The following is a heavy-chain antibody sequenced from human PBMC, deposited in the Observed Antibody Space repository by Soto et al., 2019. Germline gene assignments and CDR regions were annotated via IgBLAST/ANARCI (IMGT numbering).Heavy chain of an antibody. Sequence: GGSLRLSCAASGFTFSSYAMHWVRQAPGKGLEYVSAISSNGGSTYYANSVKGRFTISRDNSKNTLYLQMGSLRAVDMAVYYCASSLVGATNRGAFDIWGQGTMVTVSS. J-gene: IGHJ3*02. CDR2: ISSNGGST. D-gene: IGHD1-26*01. CDR1: GFTFSSYA. V-gene: IGHV3-64*01. CDR3: ASSLVGATNRGAFDI.